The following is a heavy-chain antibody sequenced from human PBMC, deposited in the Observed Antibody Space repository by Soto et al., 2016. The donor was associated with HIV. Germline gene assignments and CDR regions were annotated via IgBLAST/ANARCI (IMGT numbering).Heavy chain of an antibody. CDR3: ARLRGTNGADQEGADY. V-gene: IGHV4-59*01. D-gene: IGHD2-8*01. CDR1: GGSISSFY. J-gene: IGHJ4*02. Sequence: QVQLQESGPRLVKPSETLSLTCTVSGGSISSFYWSWIRQPPGKGLEWIGFIYYSGSTNFNPSLKSHVSMSVDVPKNQFSLNLTSVTAADTAVYYCARLRGTNGADQEGADYWGQGTLGHRLL. CDR2: IYYSGST.